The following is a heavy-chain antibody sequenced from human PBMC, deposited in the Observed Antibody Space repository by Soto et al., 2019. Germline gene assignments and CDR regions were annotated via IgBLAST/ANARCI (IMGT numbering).Heavy chain of an antibody. D-gene: IGHD2-2*01. V-gene: IGHV1-69*01. Sequence: QVQLGQSGAEVKKPGSSVKVSCKASGGTFGSYAISWVRQAPGQGLEWMGGIIPIPGTANYAQKFQGRVTIAADESTSTAYMELSSLRSEDTAVYYCARSQGSSTSLESYYDYYYGMDVWGQGTTGTVSS. CDR2: IIPIPGTA. CDR3: ARSQGSSTSLESYYDYYYGMDV. CDR1: GGTFGSYA. J-gene: IGHJ6*02.